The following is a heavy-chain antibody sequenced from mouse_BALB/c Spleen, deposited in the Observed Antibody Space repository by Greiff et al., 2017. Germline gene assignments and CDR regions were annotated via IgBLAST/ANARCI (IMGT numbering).Heavy chain of an antibody. Sequence: EVKLEESGPELVKPGASVKISCKASGYTFTDYNMHWVKQSHGKSLEWIGYIYPYNGGTGYNQKFKSKATLTVDNSSSTAYMELRSLTSEDSAVYYCASWDEFAYWGQGTLVTVSA. CDR2: IYPYNGGT. V-gene: IGHV1S29*02. CDR1: GYTFTDYN. J-gene: IGHJ3*01. CDR3: ASWDEFAY. D-gene: IGHD4-1*01.